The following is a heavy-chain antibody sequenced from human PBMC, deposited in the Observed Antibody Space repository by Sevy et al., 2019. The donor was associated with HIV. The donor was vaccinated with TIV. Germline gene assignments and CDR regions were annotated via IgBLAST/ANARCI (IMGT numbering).Heavy chain of an antibody. CDR1: GFTFSNYA. J-gene: IGHJ4*02. Sequence: GGSLRRSCAASGFTFSNYAMSWVRQAPGKGLEWVSTISASGVTTYHADSVKGRFTVSRDNSENTLYLQLSSLRAEDTAVYYCAKDWTSQYYYDNLDLDHWGQGTLVTVSS. CDR3: AKDWTSQYYYDNLDLDH. V-gene: IGHV3-23*01. CDR2: ISASGVTT. D-gene: IGHD3-16*01.